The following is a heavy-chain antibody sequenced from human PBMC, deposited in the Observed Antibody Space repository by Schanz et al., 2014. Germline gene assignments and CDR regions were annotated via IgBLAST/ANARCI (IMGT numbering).Heavy chain of an antibody. Sequence: EVQLLESGGGLVQPGGSLRLSCAASGFTFSSYAMSWVRQAPGKGLEWVSALSGSGGSTYYADSVKGRVTISRDNAKNSVSLQMRRLRVEDTAVYYCASGVHVSSLQKGLQFWGRGTLVIVSS. CDR2: LSGSGGST. CDR3: ASGVHVSSLQKGLQF. J-gene: IGHJ1*01. V-gene: IGHV3-23*01. CDR1: GFTFSSYA. D-gene: IGHD3-10*01.